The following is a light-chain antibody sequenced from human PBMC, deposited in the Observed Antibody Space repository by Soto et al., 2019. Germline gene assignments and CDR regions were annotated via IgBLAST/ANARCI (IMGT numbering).Light chain of an antibody. Sequence: ETVLTQSPATLSVSAGERATLSCRASQSVSNNLAWYQQKPGQPPRLLIYGTSTRAAGTPARFSGSGSGTEFTLTITSLQSEDFAVYYCQQYNNWPRTFGQGTKVDIK. V-gene: IGKV3-15*01. CDR2: GTS. CDR1: QSVSNN. CDR3: QQYNNWPRT. J-gene: IGKJ1*01.